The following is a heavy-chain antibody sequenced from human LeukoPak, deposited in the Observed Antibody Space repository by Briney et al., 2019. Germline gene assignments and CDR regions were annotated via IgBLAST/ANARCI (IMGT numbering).Heavy chain of an antibody. Sequence: TGGSLRLSCAASGFTFSGYWMHWARQSPGKGLVWVSCINGDGSDTRYADSVKGRFTISRDNAKNTLYLQMNSLRVEDTGVYYCARDPRNKGFDPWGQGTLVTVSS. D-gene: IGHD1/OR15-1a*01. CDR2: INGDGSDT. CDR3: ARDPRNKGFDP. V-gene: IGHV3-74*01. J-gene: IGHJ5*02. CDR1: GFTFSGYW.